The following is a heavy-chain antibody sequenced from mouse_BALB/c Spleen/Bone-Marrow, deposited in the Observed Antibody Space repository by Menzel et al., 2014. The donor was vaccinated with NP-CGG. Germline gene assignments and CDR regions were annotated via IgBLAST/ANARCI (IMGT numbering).Heavy chain of an antibody. CDR2: ILPGSTST. Sequence: VQLVEPGAELMKPGASVRISCKTTGYTFSGYWIEWVKQRPGHGLEWIGEILPGSTSTNYNEKFKDKATFTADTSSNTAYMQLSSLTSEDSAVYYCARDGYSSLAMDYWGQGTSVTVSS. V-gene: IGHV1-9*01. CDR1: GYTFSGYW. J-gene: IGHJ4*01. D-gene: IGHD2-3*01. CDR3: ARDGYSSLAMDY.